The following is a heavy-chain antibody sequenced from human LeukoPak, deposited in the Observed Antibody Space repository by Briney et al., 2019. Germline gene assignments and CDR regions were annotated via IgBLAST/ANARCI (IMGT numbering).Heavy chain of an antibody. CDR2: ISSRGTTI. CDR1: GLPFSSYE. CDR3: ARVYDTSGYKTPPPDY. V-gene: IGHV3-48*03. J-gene: IGHJ4*02. D-gene: IGHD3-22*01. Sequence: GGSLRLSCAGSGLPFSSYEMNWVRQAPGKGLEWISYISSRGTTIYYADSVKGRFTISGDNAENSLYLQMNSLRVEDTGVYYCARVYDTSGYKTPPPDYWGQGTLVTVSS.